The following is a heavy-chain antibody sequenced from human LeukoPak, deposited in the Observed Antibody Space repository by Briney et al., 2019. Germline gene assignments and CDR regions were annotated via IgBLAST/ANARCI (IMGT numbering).Heavy chain of an antibody. CDR2: INHSGST. D-gene: IGHD5-18*01. CDR1: GGSFSGYY. J-gene: IGHJ4*02. V-gene: IGHV4-34*01. CDR3: ARRPNSYGYVFDY. Sequence: PSETLSLTCAVYGGSFSGYYWSWIRQPPGKGLEWIGQINHSGSTNYNPSLKSRVTISVDMSKNQFSLKLSSVTAADTAVYYCARRPNSYGYVFDYWGQGTLVTVSS.